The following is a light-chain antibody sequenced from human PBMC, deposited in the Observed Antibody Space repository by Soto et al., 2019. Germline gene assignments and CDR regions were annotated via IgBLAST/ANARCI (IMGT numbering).Light chain of an antibody. CDR2: EDN. CDR3: QSYDSSNQV. J-gene: IGLJ2*01. Sequence: NFMLTQPHSVSESPGKTVTISCTRSSGSIASNYVQWYQQRPGSAPTTVIYEDNQRPSGVPDRFSGSIDSSSNSASLTISGLKTDDEADYYFQSYDSSNQVFGGGTKVTVL. V-gene: IGLV6-57*04. CDR1: SGSIASNY.